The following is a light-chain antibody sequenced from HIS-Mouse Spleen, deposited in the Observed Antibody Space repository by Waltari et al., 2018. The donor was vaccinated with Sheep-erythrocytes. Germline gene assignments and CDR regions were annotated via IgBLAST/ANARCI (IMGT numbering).Light chain of an antibody. V-gene: IGLV2-11*01. CDR3: CSYAGSYNHV. J-gene: IGLJ1*01. CDR1: SSDVGGYNY. Sequence: QSALTQPRSVSGSPGQSVTISCTGTSSDVGGYNYVSWYQQHPGKAPKLMIYDVSKRPSGVPDRFSGSTSGNTASLAISGRQAEDEADYYCCSYAGSYNHVFATGTKVTVL. CDR2: DVS.